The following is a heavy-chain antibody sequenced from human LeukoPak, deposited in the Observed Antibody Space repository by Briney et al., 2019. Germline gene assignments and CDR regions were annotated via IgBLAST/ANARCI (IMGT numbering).Heavy chain of an antibody. J-gene: IGHJ3*02. CDR3: ARDKGGYGAFDI. CDR1: GFTFSSYS. D-gene: IGHD3-22*01. V-gene: IGHV3-48*01. Sequence: GGSLRLSCAASGFTFSSYSMNWVRQAPGKGLEWVSYISSSSSTIHYADSVKGRFTISRDNAKNSLYLQMNSLRAEDTAVYYCARDKGGYGAFDIWGQGTMVTVSS. CDR2: ISSSSSTI.